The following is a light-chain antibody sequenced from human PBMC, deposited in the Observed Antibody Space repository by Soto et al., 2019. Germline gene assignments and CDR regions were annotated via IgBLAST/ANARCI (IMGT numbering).Light chain of an antibody. CDR3: QQYHKWPPLT. CDR1: QSITSD. V-gene: IGKV3-15*01. J-gene: IGKJ4*01. CDR2: GAS. Sequence: EIVMTQSPATVSISPGEIATLSCRASQSITSDLAWYQQRPGQAPRLLIYGASTRATGTPTRFSASGSGTDFTLTIDSLQSEDFAVYYCQQYHKWPPLTFGGGTKVEI.